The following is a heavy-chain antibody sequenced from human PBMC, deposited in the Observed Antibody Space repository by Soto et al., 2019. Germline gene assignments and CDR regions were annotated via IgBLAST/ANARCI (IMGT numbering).Heavy chain of an antibody. CDR3: AKLRRYSSSWIGPRDFQH. D-gene: IGHD6-13*01. CDR1: GFTFSSYA. V-gene: IGHV3-23*01. Sequence: PGGSLRLSCAASGFTFSSYAMSLVRQAPGKGLEWVSAISGSGGSTYYADSVKGRFTISRDNSKNTLYLQMNSLRAEDTAVYYCAKLRRYSSSWIGPRDFQHWGQGTLVTVSS. J-gene: IGHJ1*01. CDR2: ISGSGGST.